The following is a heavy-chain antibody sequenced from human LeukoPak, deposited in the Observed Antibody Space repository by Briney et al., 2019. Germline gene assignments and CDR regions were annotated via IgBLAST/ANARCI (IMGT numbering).Heavy chain of an antibody. V-gene: IGHV3-23*01. Sequence: GGSLRLSCAASGFTFSSYAMRWVRQAPGKGLEWVSAISDTGGSTDYADSVKGRFTISRDNSKNTLYLQMNSLRAEDTAVYHCANSPGSAAGYWGQETLVTVSS. CDR1: GFTFSSYA. D-gene: IGHD1-14*01. CDR3: ANSPGSAAGY. J-gene: IGHJ4*02. CDR2: ISDTGGST.